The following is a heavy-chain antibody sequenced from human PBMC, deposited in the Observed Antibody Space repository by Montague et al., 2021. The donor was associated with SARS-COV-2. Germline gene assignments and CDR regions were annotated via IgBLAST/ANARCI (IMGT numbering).Heavy chain of an antibody. CDR1: GGSISTSGYY. CDR3: ARGAADGYNSRGDVFDI. V-gene: IGHV4-31*03. D-gene: IGHD5-24*01. Sequence: TLSLTCTVSGGSISTSGYYWSWIRQHPGKGLEWIGYISYSGSTYYNPSLKSRLSISVDTTKNQFSLRLSPVTAADTAVYYCARGAADGYNSRGDVFDIWGQETMVTVSS. J-gene: IGHJ3*02. CDR2: ISYSGST.